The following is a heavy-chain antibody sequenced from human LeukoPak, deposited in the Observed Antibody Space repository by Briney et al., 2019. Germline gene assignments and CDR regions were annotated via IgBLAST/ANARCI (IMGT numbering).Heavy chain of an antibody. Sequence: PGGSLRLSCVASGFTFDEYGMSWVRQAQGKGLEWVSGISLNGGATGYADSVKGRFTISRDNGKNSLYLQMNSLRDDDTAVYYCAKSSLVASYDYWGQGTLVTVSS. CDR1: GFTFDEYG. CDR2: ISLNGGAT. CDR3: AKSSLVASYDY. V-gene: IGHV3-20*04. J-gene: IGHJ4*02. D-gene: IGHD5-12*01.